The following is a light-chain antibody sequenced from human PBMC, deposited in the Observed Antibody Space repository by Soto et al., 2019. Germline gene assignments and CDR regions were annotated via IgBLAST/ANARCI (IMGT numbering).Light chain of an antibody. J-gene: IGKJ4*01. CDR3: HQYFRGPLT. CDR1: QSVSSSY. V-gene: IGKV3-20*01. Sequence: EIVLTQSPGTLSLSPGERATLSCRASQSVSSSYLAWYQQKPGQAPRLLIYGASTRAAGISARFSGSGSGTDFTLTVSGLQAEDVAIYYCHQYFRGPLTFGGGTKVDIK. CDR2: GAS.